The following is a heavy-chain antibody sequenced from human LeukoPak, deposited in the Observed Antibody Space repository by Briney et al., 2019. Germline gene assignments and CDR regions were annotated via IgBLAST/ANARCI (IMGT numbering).Heavy chain of an antibody. CDR2: IYYSGST. CDR1: GGSISSGGYY. CDR3: ARLTYYYGSGSYFDY. V-gene: IGHV4-31*03. Sequence: SQTLSLTCTVSGGSISSGGYYWSWIRQHPGKGLEWIGYIYYSGSTYYNPSLKSRVTIPVDTSKNQFSLKLSSVTAADTAVYYCARLTYYYGSGSYFDYWGQGTLVTVSS. J-gene: IGHJ4*02. D-gene: IGHD3-10*01.